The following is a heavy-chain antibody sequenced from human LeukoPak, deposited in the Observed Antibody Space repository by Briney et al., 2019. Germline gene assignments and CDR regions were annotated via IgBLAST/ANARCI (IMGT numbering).Heavy chain of an antibody. CDR1: GFTFSSYW. V-gene: IGHV3-7*03. J-gene: IGHJ5*02. Sequence: PGGSLRLSCAASGFTFSSYWMSWVRQAPGKGLEWVANIKQDGSEKYYVDSVKGRFTISRDNSKNTLYLQMNSLRAEDTAVYYCARAVDFWSGYPQPNWFDHWGQGTLVTVSS. D-gene: IGHD3-3*01. CDR3: ARAVDFWSGYPQPNWFDH. CDR2: IKQDGSEK.